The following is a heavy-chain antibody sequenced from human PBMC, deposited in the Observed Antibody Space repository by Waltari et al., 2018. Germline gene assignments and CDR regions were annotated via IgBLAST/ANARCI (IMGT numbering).Heavy chain of an antibody. Sequence: QVQLVQSGAEVKKPGASVKVSCKASGYTFTGYYMHWVRQAPGQGLEWMGWINPNSGGTNYAQKFQGRVTMTRDTSISTAYMELSRLRSDDTAVYYCARWYSSGWYVGYFDYWGQGTLVTVSS. CDR1: GYTFTGYY. CDR3: ARWYSSGWYVGYFDY. CDR2: INPNSGGT. J-gene: IGHJ4*02. V-gene: IGHV1-2*02. D-gene: IGHD6-19*01.